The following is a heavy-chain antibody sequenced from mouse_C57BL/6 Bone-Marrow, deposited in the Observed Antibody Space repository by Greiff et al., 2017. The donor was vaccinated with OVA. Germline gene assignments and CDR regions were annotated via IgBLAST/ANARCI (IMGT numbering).Heavy chain of an antibody. CDR3: ARGGYISGPAWFAY. D-gene: IGHD3-2*02. V-gene: IGHV1-26*01. CDR2: INPNNGGT. J-gene: IGHJ3*01. CDR1: GYTFTDYY. Sequence: EVQLQQSGPELVKPGASVKISCKASGYTFTDYYMNWVKQSHGKSLEWIGDINPNNGGTSYNQKFKGKATLTVDKSSSTAYMELRSLTAEDSAFYYCARGGYISGPAWFAYWGQGTLVTVSA.